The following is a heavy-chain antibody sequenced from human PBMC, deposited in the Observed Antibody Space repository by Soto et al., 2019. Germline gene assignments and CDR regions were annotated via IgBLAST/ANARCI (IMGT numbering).Heavy chain of an antibody. CDR2: FDPEDAET. D-gene: IGHD6-6*01. CDR3: ATTLGSSLQNDDSGMDV. CDR1: GYTLTEFS. Sequence: GASVKVSCKVSGYTLTEFSMHWVRQAPGKGLEWMGGFDPEDAETIYAQKFQGRVTMTEDTSTDTAYMELSSLRSEDTAVYYCATTLGSSLQNDDSGMDVWGHGSTVSVS. V-gene: IGHV1-24*01. J-gene: IGHJ6*02.